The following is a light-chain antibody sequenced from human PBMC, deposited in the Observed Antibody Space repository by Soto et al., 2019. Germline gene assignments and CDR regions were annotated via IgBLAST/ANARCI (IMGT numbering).Light chain of an antibody. J-gene: IGKJ1*01. V-gene: IGKV1-9*01. Sequence: QLTQSPSSLSASVGDRVTSTCRASQGISNFLAWYQQKPGKAPKLLIYAASTLQSGVPSRFSGSGSGTDFTLTISRLEPEDFAVYYCQQYGSSGTFGQGTKVDIK. CDR1: QGISNF. CDR2: AAS. CDR3: QQYGSSGT.